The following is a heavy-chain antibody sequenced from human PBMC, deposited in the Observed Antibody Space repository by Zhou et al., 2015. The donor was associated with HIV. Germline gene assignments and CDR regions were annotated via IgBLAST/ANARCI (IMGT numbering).Heavy chain of an antibody. D-gene: IGHD5-12*01. CDR2: IGDSGSPI. CDR3: ARRYSGDEKDALDV. J-gene: IGHJ6*02. V-gene: IGHV3-48*01. Sequence: EVQVVESGGGLVQPGGSLRLSCEASRFILSTYSMNWVRQAPGKGLEWVSYIGDSGSPIFYADSVKGRFTISRDNAKNSLHLEMNSLRPEDTAVYYCARRYSGDEKDALDVWGQGTTVTVSS. CDR1: RFILSTYS.